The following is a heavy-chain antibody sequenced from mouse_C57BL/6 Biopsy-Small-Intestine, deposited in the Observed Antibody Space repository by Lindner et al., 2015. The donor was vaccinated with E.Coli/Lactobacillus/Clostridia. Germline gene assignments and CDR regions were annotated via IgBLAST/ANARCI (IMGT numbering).Heavy chain of an antibody. D-gene: IGHD2-3*01. CDR1: GYTFTSYG. Sequence: VQLQESGAELARPGASVKLSCKASGYTFTSYGISWVKQRTGQGLEWIGEIYPRSGNTFYNEKFKDKATLTADKSSSTAYMELRSLTSEDSAVYFCAGTYDDYFPWFAYWGQGTLVTVSA. J-gene: IGHJ3*01. CDR3: AGTYDDYFPWFAY. CDR2: IYPRSGNT. V-gene: IGHV1-81*01.